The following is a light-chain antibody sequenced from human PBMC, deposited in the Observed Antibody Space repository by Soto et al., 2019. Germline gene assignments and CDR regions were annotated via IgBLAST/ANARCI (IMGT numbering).Light chain of an antibody. CDR3: QQHGSSALT. V-gene: IGKV3-20*01. J-gene: IGKJ4*01. Sequence: EVVLTQSPGTLSLPPGERATLSCGPGRGLASSTLAWYHQKPGQAPRLLFYGPSSRATGVPDRFSGSGSGTDFTLTISGLEPEDSAVYYCQQHGSSALTFGGGTKVDLK. CDR1: RGLASST. CDR2: GPS.